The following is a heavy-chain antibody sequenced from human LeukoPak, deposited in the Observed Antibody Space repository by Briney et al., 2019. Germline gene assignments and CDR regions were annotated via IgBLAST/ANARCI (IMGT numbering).Heavy chain of an antibody. D-gene: IGHD2-2*01. V-gene: IGHV1-18*01. J-gene: IGHJ4*02. CDR2: ISAYNGNT. CDR3: ARTPLGYCSSTSCYPLLDY. Sequence: ASVKVSCKASGYTFTSYGISWVRQAPGQGLEWMGWISAYNGNTNYAQKLQGRVTMTTDTSTSTAYMELRSLRSDDTAVYYCARTPLGYCSSTSCYPLLDYWGQGTLVTVSS. CDR1: GYTFTSYG.